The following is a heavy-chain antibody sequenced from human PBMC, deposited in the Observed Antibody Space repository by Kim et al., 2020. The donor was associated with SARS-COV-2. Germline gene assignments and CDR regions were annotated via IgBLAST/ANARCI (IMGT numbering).Heavy chain of an antibody. V-gene: IGHV3-9*01. J-gene: IGHJ6*02. CDR2: ISWNSGSI. CDR3: AKSDRIAAADYYYYGMDV. D-gene: IGHD6-13*01. CDR1: GFTFDDYA. Sequence: GGSLRLSCAASGFTFDDYAMHWVRQAPGKGLEWVSGISWNSGSIGYADSVKGRFTISRDNAKNSLYLQMNSLRAEDTALYYCAKSDRIAAADYYYYGMDVWGQGTTVTVSS.